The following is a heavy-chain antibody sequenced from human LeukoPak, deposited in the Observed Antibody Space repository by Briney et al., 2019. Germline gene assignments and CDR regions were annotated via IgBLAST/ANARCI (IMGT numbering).Heavy chain of an antibody. CDR3: ARDLVRCSSTSCRAEYFQH. D-gene: IGHD2-2*01. J-gene: IGHJ1*01. Sequence: ASVKVSCKASGYTFTGYYMHWVRQAPGQGLEWMGWINPNSGGTNYAQKFQGRVTMTRDTSISTAYMELSRLRSDDTAMYYCARDLVRCSSTSCRAEYFQHWGQGTLVTVSS. CDR2: INPNSGGT. V-gene: IGHV1-2*02. CDR1: GYTFTGYY.